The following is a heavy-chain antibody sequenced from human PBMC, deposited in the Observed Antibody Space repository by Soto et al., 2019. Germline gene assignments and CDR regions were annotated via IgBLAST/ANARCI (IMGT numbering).Heavy chain of an antibody. CDR2: ISGDGKST. CDR3: VKDWTGNKCPCLDL. CDR1: GFTFNAHA. D-gene: IGHD3-9*01. J-gene: IGHJ6*02. Sequence: EVEVLESGGGLQQPGGSLRLSCVASGFTFNAHAMTWVRQGPGVGLEWTSSISGDGKSTYYAGSVKGRFTVSRDNSKNTLTLEMNSLRVEDTATYYCVKDWTGNKCPCLDLWGQGTTVTVSS. V-gene: IGHV3-23*01.